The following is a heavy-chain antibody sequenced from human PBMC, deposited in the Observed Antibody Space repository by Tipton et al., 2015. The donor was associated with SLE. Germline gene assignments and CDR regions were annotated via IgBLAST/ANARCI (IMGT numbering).Heavy chain of an antibody. CDR1: GFTFSSYG. Sequence: SLRLSCAASGFTFSSYGMYWVRQAPGKGLEGGAFIRYDGSEKYYADSVKGRFTISRDNSRNMLHLQMNSLRAEDTAVYYCAKDGMLEFSGSHHLDYWGQGTLVTVPS. J-gene: IGHJ4*02. V-gene: IGHV3-30*02. D-gene: IGHD1-26*01. CDR3: AKDGMLEFSGSHHLDY. CDR2: IRYDGSEK.